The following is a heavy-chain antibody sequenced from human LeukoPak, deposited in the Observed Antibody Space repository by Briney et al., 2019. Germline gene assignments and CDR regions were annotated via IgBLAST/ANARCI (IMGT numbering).Heavy chain of an antibody. J-gene: IGHJ4*02. D-gene: IGHD3-22*01. CDR2: IYYSGST. Sequence: PSETLSLTCTVSGGSISSGDYYWRWIRQPPGKGLEWIGYIYYSGSTYYNPSLKSRVTISVDTSKNQFSLKLSSVTAADTAVYYCARGGNYYDSSEGYWGQGTLVTVSS. V-gene: IGHV4-30-4*01. CDR1: GGSISSGDYY. CDR3: ARGGNYYDSSEGY.